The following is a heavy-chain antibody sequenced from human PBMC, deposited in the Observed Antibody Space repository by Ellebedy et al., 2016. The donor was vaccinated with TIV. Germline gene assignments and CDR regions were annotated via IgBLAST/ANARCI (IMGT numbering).Heavy chain of an antibody. Sequence: AASVKVSCKASGYTFTAYYMHWVRQAPGQGLEWMGWINPNSGGTNYAQNSQGRVTLTRDTSISTAYMELSGLGSDDTAVYYCARGIAVSGWRPVDYWGQGTLVTVSS. V-gene: IGHV1-2*02. CDR2: INPNSGGT. CDR1: GYTFTAYY. D-gene: IGHD6-19*01. J-gene: IGHJ4*02. CDR3: ARGIAVSGWRPVDY.